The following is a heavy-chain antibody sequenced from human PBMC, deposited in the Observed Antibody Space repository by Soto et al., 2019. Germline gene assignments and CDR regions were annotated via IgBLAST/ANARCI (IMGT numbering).Heavy chain of an antibody. V-gene: IGHV4-31*03. CDR3: AREPSI. Sequence: SETLSLSCTVSGGSISSGGYFWNLIRQHPGKGLEWIGYIYYSGGTYYNPSLKSRVTISVDTSKNQFSLKLSSVTAADTAVYYCAREPSIWGQGTLVTVSS. CDR1: GGSISSGGYF. J-gene: IGHJ4*02. CDR2: IYYSGGT.